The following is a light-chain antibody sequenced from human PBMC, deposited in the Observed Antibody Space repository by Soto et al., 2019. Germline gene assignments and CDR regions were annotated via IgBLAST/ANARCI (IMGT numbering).Light chain of an antibody. CDR3: QQYGRSPVT. CDR1: QSVSTY. Sequence: EIVLTQSPGTLSLSPGERATLSCRASQSVSTYLAWYQQKPGQAPRLLISGASKRATGIPDRFSGSGSGTGFTLTISRLEPEDFATYSCQQYGRSPVTFGPGTKVDIK. CDR2: GAS. V-gene: IGKV3-20*01. J-gene: IGKJ3*01.